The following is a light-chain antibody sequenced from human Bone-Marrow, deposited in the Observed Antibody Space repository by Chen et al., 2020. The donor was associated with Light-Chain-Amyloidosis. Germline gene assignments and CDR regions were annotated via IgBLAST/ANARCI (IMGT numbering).Light chain of an antibody. CDR3: QQADSFPLLT. J-gene: IGKJ4*01. V-gene: IGKV1-12*01. CDR2: AAT. CDR1: RGIKTW. Sequence: DIQMTQSPSSLSASVGDRVTITCRASRGIKTWLAWYKQQPGKAPRLLIYAATRLQDGVPSRFSGSGSGTDFTLTINDLQPEDFATYFCQQADSFPLLTFGGGTRVEI.